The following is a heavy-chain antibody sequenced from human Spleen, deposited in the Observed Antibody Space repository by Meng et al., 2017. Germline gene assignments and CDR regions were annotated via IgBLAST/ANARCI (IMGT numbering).Heavy chain of an antibody. V-gene: IGHV1-8*03. D-gene: IGHD6-13*01. CDR2: MNPNSGNT. J-gene: IGHJ4*02. CDR1: GYTFTSYD. CDR3: ARDEDISAAGYLLGDF. Sequence: ASVKVSCKASGYTFTSYDINWVRQATGQGLEWMGWMNPNSGNTGYAQKFQGRVTITRNTSISTAYMELSSLRSEDTAVYYCARDEDISAAGYLLGDFWGQGTLVTVSS.